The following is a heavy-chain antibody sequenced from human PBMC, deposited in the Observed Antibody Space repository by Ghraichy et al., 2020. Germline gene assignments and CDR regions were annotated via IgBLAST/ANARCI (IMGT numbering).Heavy chain of an antibody. J-gene: IGHJ4*02. D-gene: IGHD2-8*01. CDR2: IRVGDGGA. CDR1: GFTLSSYA. CDR3: AQYDYYTNSGPS. V-gene: IGHV3-23*01. Sequence: GGSLRLSCAASGFTLSSYAMNWVRQAPGKGLEWVSDIRVGDGGAYYADSVRGRFTISRDNSKSTLYLQMNSLRAEDTAVYYCAQYDYYTNSGPSWGQGTLVTVSS.